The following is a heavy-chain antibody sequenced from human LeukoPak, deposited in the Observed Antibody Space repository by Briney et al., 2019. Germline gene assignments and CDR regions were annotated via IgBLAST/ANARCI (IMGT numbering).Heavy chain of an antibody. CDR2: INPNSGGT. V-gene: IGHV1-2*02. CDR3: ARDPSLLRGLWLVPNWFDP. J-gene: IGHJ5*02. Sequence: ASVKVSCKASGYTFTGYYMHWVRQAPGQGLEWMGWINPNSGGTNYAQKFQGRVTMTRDTSISTAYMELSRLRSDDTAVYYCARDPSLLRGLWLVPNWFDPWGQGTLVTVSS. CDR1: GYTFTGYY. D-gene: IGHD6-19*01.